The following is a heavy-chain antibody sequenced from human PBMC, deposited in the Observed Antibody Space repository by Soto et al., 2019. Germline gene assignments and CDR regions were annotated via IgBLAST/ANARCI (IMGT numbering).Heavy chain of an antibody. CDR1: GYTFTSYD. Sequence: QVQLVQSGAEVKKPGAPVKVSCKASGYTFTSYDSNWARQATVQGLAWMGWMNPNSGNTDYAQKFYGRVAMTRNTSISTAYMELSSLRSEDKAVYYCARGGLSSSWDSGAIDILGQGKMVTVSS. CDR3: ARGGLSSSWDSGAIDI. D-gene: IGHD6-13*01. J-gene: IGHJ3*02. V-gene: IGHV1-8*01. CDR2: MNPNSGNT.